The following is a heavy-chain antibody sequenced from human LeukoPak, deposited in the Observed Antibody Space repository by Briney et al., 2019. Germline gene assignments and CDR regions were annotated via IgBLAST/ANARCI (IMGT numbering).Heavy chain of an antibody. J-gene: IGHJ4*02. CDR3: AKDLSYAFDY. CDR2: LSGSGIST. Sequence: GGSLRLSCAASGFTVSSNYMSWVRQAPGKGLEWVSALSGSGISTYYTDSVKGRFTISRDNSKNTLYLQMNSLRVEDTAVYYCAKDLSYAFDYWGQGTLVTVSS. V-gene: IGHV3-23*01. D-gene: IGHD2-2*01. CDR1: GFTVSSNY.